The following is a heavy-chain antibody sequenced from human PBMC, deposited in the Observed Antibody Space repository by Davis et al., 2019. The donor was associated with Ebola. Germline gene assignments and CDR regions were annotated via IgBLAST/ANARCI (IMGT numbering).Heavy chain of an antibody. CDR2: IKQDGSEK. Sequence: GESLKISCAASGFTFSSYWMSWVRQAPGKGLEWVANIKQDGSEKYYVDSVKGRFTISRDDAKNSVYLQMNSLRVEDTAVYYCVRDNSYYFDYWGQGTLVTVSS. CDR1: GFTFSSYW. J-gene: IGHJ4*02. V-gene: IGHV3-7*01. CDR3: VRDNSYYFDY. D-gene: IGHD4-23*01.